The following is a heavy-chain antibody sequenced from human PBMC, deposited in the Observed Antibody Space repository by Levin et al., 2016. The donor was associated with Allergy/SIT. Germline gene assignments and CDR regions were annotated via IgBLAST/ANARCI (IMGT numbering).Heavy chain of an antibody. CDR2: INSDGSST. CDR3: ARGMEGQQLAYGMDV. D-gene: IGHD6-13*01. V-gene: IGHV3-74*01. Sequence: LSLTCAASGFTFSSYWMHWVRQAPGKGLVWVSRINSDGSSTSYADSVKGRFTISRDNAKNTLYLQMNSLRAEDTAVYYCARGMEGQQLAYGMDVWGQGTTVTVSS. J-gene: IGHJ6*02. CDR1: GFTFSSYW.